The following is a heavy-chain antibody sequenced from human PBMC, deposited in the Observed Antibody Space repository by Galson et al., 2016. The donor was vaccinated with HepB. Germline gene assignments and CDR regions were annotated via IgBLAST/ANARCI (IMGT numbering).Heavy chain of an antibody. D-gene: IGHD2/OR15-2a*01. CDR3: ARRHEYCPPVGCSVDY. Sequence: SLRLSCAASGFTFRGYGMHWVRQAPGKGLEWVAADSMDGRRKFYADSVKGRFTISRDNSNNMLFLQMSSLTEDDTAVYYCARRHEYCPPVGCSVDYWGQGTLVSVSA. J-gene: IGHJ4*02. CDR1: GFTFRGYG. CDR2: DSMDGRRK. V-gene: IGHV3-30*03.